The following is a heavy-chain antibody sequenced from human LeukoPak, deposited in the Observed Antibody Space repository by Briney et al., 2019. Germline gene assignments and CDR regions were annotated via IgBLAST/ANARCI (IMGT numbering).Heavy chain of an antibody. CDR2: ISYDGSNK. V-gene: IGHV3-30*03. Sequence: GGSLRLSCAASAFTFRSYGMHWVRQAPGKGLEWVAVISYDGSNKYYADSVKGRFTISRDNSKNTLYLQMNSLRAEDTAVYYCAREGGRITIFGVVISPDYWGQGTLVTVSS. CDR3: AREGGRITIFGVVISPDY. CDR1: AFTFRSYG. J-gene: IGHJ4*02. D-gene: IGHD3-3*01.